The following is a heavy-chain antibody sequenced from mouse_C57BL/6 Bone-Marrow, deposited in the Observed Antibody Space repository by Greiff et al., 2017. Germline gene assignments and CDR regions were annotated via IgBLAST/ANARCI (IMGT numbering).Heavy chain of an antibody. CDR1: GFTFSSYG. CDR3: AIQRAYCREYYFDY. J-gene: IGHJ2*01. Sequence: EVQGVESGGDLVKPGGSLKLSCAASGFTFSSYGMSWVRQTPDKRLEWVATISSGGSYTYYPDNVKGRFTISRDNAKNTLYLQMSRLKSEDTAMYSCAIQRAYCREYYFDYWCQGTTLTVSS. CDR2: ISSGGSYT. V-gene: IGHV5-6*01. D-gene: IGHD2-12*01.